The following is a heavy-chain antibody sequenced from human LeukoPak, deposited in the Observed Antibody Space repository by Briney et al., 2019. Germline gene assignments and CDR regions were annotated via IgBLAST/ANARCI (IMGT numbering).Heavy chain of an antibody. D-gene: IGHD6-13*01. CDR2: ISSSSSYI. CDR3: ARDPLSSSSFDL. CDR1: GFTFSSYS. Sequence: GGSLRLSCAASGFTFSSYSMNWVRQAPGKGLEWVSSISSSSSYIYYADSVKGRFTISRDNAKNSLYLQMNSLRAEDTAVYYCARDPLSSSSFDLWGQGTLATVSS. V-gene: IGHV3-21*01. J-gene: IGHJ4*02.